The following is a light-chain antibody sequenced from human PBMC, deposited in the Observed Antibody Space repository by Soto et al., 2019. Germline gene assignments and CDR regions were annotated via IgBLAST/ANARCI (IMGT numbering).Light chain of an antibody. CDR3: LQRSNWWT. V-gene: IGKV3-11*01. CDR1: QSVSSY. CDR2: DAS. J-gene: IGKJ1*01. Sequence: EIVLTQSPATLSLSPGERATLSCRASQSVSSYLAWYQQKPGQAPRLLIYDASNKASGIPARFSGSGSGTDFPLTISSLEPEEFAVYYCLQRSNWWTFGQGTKVEIK.